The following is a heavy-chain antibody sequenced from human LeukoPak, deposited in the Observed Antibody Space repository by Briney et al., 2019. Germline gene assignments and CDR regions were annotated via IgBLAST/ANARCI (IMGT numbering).Heavy chain of an antibody. CDR2: IEQYGSEK. J-gene: IGHJ5*02. CDR3: ARGHGWFDP. CDR1: GXSFSDSW. V-gene: IGHV3-7*05. Sequence: GSLRLSCSASGXSFSDSWMTWVRQAPGKGLEWVANIEQYGSEKNYVDSVKGRFTISRGNAKNSLYLQMNILRAEDTAVYYCARGHGWFDPWGQGTLVTVSS.